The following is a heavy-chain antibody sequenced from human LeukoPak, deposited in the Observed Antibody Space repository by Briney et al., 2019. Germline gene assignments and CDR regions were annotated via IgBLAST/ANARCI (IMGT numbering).Heavy chain of an antibody. CDR2: IRYDGSNK. CDR3: AKENRGYSYGHDAFDI. V-gene: IGHV3-30*02. D-gene: IGHD5-18*01. Sequence: GGSLRLSCAASVFTFRSYGMHWVRQAPGKGLEWVAFIRYDGSNKYYADSVKGRFTISRDNSKNTLYLQMNSLRAEDTAVYYCAKENRGYSYGHDAFDIWGQGTMVTVSS. J-gene: IGHJ3*02. CDR1: VFTFRSYG.